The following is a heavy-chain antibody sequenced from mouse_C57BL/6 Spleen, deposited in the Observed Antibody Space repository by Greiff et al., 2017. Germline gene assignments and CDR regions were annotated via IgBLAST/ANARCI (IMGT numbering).Heavy chain of an antibody. J-gene: IGHJ2*01. Sequence: EVKLVESGGGLVKPGGSLKLSCAASGFTFSSYTMSWVRQTPEKRLEWVATISGGGGNTYYPDSVKGRFTISRDNAKNTLYLQMSSLRSEDTALYYCARHGSSWTYFDYWGQGTTLTVSS. CDR3: ARHGSSWTYFDY. V-gene: IGHV5-9*01. D-gene: IGHD1-1*01. CDR2: ISGGGGNT. CDR1: GFTFSSYT.